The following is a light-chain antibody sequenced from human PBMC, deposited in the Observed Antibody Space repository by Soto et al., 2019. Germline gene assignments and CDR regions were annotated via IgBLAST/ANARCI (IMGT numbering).Light chain of an antibody. V-gene: IGLV2-14*01. CDR3: ASYTTSSTYV. J-gene: IGLJ1*01. CDR1: SSDVCGYNN. CDR2: DVS. Sequence: QSALTHPASVSGSPGQSITISCTGTSSDVCGYNNVSWYQQQPGKALKLMFYDVSSRPSGVSDRFSGSKSGNTASLTISGLQTEDEADYYCASYTTSSTYVFGTGTKVTVL.